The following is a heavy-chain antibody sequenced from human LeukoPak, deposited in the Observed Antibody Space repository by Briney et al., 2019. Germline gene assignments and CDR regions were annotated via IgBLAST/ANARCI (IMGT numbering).Heavy chain of an antibody. D-gene: IGHD6-13*01. Sequence: SETLSLTCAVYGGSFSGYYWSWIRQPPGKGLEWIGEINHSGSTNYNPSLKSRVTISVDTSKNQFSLKLSSVTAADTAVYYCARGGGIAAAATDHFDYWGQGTLVTVSP. CDR1: GGSFSGYY. V-gene: IGHV4-34*01. CDR3: ARGGGIAAAATDHFDY. CDR2: INHSGST. J-gene: IGHJ4*02.